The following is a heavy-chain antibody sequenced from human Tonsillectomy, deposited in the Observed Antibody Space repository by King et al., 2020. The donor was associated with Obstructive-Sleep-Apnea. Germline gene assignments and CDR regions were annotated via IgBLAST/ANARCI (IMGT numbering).Heavy chain of an antibody. CDR2: IYPGDSDN. Sequence: QLVQSGAEVKKPGESLKISCKGSGYSFTSYWIGWVRQMPGKVLEWMGIIYPGDSDNSYSPSFQGQVTISADKSISTAYLQWSSLKASDTAMYYCSRVEGVSRLTNSGAFDIWGQGTMVTVSP. J-gene: IGHJ3*02. V-gene: IGHV5-51*01. CDR3: SRVEGVSRLTNSGAFDI. D-gene: IGHD1-1*01. CDR1: GYSFTSYW.